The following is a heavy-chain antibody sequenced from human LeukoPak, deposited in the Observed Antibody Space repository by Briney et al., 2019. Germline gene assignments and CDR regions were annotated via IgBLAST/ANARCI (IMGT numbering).Heavy chain of an antibody. CDR1: GFTFSSYG. J-gene: IGHJ4*02. CDR3: ATDRNAGKYYDF. D-gene: IGHD3-3*01. V-gene: IGHV3-33*01. Sequence: GRSLRLSCAASGFTFSSYGMHWVRQAPGKGLEWVAATWYDGSNKYYADSVKGRFTVSRDNAKNTLYLQMDSLRAEDTAVYYCATDRNAGKYYDFWGQGTLVTVSS. CDR2: TWYDGSNK.